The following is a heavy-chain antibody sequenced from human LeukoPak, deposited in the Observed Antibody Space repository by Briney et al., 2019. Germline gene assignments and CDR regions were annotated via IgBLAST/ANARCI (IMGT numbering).Heavy chain of an antibody. V-gene: IGHV1-24*01. J-gene: IGHJ6*02. CDR2: FDPEDGET. Sequence: ASVKVSCKVSGYTLTELSMHWVRQAPGKGLEWMGGFDPEDGETIYAQKFQGRVTMTEDTSTDTAYMELSSLRSEDTAVYYCARDQGLTAPPPYGLDVWGQGTTVTVSS. CDR3: ARDQGLTAPPPYGLDV. CDR1: GYTLTELS. D-gene: IGHD5-18*01.